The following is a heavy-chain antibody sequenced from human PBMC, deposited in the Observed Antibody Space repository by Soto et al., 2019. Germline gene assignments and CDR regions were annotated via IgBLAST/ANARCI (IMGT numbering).Heavy chain of an antibody. D-gene: IGHD1-26*01. CDR2: MVGDGSSS. V-gene: IGHV3-23*01. Sequence: EVQLLESGGGLAQPGGSLRLSCAASGFIFRTYAMNWARQAPGKGLEWVSVMVGDGSSSDYADSVRGRFTISRDNSKNTLYLQMNNLRAEDTAVYYCAKDLRPDGRYDLDYWGQGTLVTVSS. J-gene: IGHJ4*02. CDR1: GFIFRTYA. CDR3: AKDLRPDGRYDLDY.